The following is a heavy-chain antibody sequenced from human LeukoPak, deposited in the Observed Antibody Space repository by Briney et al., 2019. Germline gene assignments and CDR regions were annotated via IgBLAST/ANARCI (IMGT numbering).Heavy chain of an antibody. D-gene: IGHD1-26*01. CDR2: IRYDGSNK. Sequence: PGGSLRLSCAASGFTFSSYEMNWVRQAPGKGLEWVAFIRYDGSNKYYADSVKGRFTISRDNSKNTLYLQMNSLRAEDTAVYYCARGGTEGELLRGENWFDPWGQGTLVTVSS. J-gene: IGHJ5*02. V-gene: IGHV3-30*02. CDR1: GFTFSSYE. CDR3: ARGGTEGELLRGENWFDP.